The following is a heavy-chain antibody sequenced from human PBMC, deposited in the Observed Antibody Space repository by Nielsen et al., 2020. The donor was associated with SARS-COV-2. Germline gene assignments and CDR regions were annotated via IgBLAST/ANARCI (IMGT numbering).Heavy chain of an antibody. CDR2: IWYDGSNK. CDR1: GFTFSSYG. CDR3: AKDLPTNVVVAATAVTTLRYFDY. D-gene: IGHD2-15*01. J-gene: IGHJ4*02. Sequence: GGSLRLSCAASGFTFSSYGMHWVRQAPGKGLEWVAVIWYDGSNKYYADSVKGRFTISRDNSKNTLYLQMNSLRAEDTAVYYCAKDLPTNVVVAATAVTTLRYFDYWGQGTLVTVSS. V-gene: IGHV3-33*06.